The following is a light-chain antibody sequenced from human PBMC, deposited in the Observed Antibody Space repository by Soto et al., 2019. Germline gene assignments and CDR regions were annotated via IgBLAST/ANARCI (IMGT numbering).Light chain of an antibody. CDR3: AAWDHRLNAL. V-gene: IGLV1-44*01. J-gene: IGLJ1*01. CDR2: IND. Sequence: QSVLTQPPSASGTPGQRITISCSGSSSNIGDNPVNWYQQLPGAGPKLLIYINDQRPSGVPDLFSGPKSGTSASLATSGLHPEDEADYYSAAWDHRLNALFGTGTKLTVL. CDR1: SSNIGDNP.